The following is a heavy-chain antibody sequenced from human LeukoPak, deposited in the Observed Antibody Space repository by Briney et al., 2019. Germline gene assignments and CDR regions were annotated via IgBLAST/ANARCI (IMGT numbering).Heavy chain of an antibody. CDR1: GGSISSDSYY. D-gene: IGHD6-19*01. CDR2: IYYSGST. Sequence: SETLSLTCTVSGGSISSDSYYWAWIRQPPGKGLEWIASIYYSGSTYYNPSLKSRVTISVDTSRNQFSLKLSSVTAADTAVYYCASLAVAGLSGGYWGQGTLVIVSS. J-gene: IGHJ4*02. V-gene: IGHV4-39*01. CDR3: ASLAVAGLSGGY.